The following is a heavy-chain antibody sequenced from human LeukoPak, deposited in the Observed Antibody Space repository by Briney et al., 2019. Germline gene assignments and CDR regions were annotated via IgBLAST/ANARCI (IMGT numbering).Heavy chain of an antibody. CDR3: ARDSDYGGKGGDFDY. Sequence: GGSLRLSCAASGFTFSSYSMNWVRQAPGKGPEWVSYISSSSSTIYYADSVKGRFTISRDNAKNSLYLQMNSLRDEDTAVYYCARDSDYGGKGGDFDYWGQGTLVTVSS. CDR1: GFTFSSYS. D-gene: IGHD4-23*01. V-gene: IGHV3-48*02. J-gene: IGHJ4*02. CDR2: ISSSSSTI.